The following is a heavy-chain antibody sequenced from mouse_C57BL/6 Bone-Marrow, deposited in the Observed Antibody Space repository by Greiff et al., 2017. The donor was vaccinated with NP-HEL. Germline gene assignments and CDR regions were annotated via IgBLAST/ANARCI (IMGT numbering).Heavy chain of an antibody. D-gene: IGHD2-4*01. CDR1: GFSLTSYG. V-gene: IGHV2-2*01. J-gene: IGHJ3*01. CDR2: IWSGGST. CDR3: ASPLYYDPAWFAY. Sequence: QVQLKESGPGLVQPSQSLSITCTVSGFSLTSYGVHWVRQSPGKGLEWLGLIWSGGSTDYNAAFISRLSISKDNSKSQVFFKMNSLQADDTAIYYCASPLYYDPAWFAYWGQGTLVTVSA.